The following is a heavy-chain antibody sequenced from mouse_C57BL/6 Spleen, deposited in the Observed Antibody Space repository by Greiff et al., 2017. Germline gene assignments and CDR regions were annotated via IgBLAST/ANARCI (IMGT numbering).Heavy chain of an antibody. J-gene: IGHJ1*03. D-gene: IGHD1-1*01. V-gene: IGHV2-2*01. CDR3: ARTQFITTVVPYWYFDV. Sequence: VKVVESGPGLVQPSQSLSITCTVSGFSLTSYGVHWVRQSPGKGLEWLGVIWSGGSTDYNAAFISRLSISKDNSKSQVFFKMNSLQADDTAIYYCARTQFITTVVPYWYFDVWGTGTTVTVSS. CDR1: GFSLTSYG. CDR2: IWSGGST.